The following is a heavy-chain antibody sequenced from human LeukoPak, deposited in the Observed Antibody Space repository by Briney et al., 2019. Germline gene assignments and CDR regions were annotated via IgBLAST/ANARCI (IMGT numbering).Heavy chain of an antibody. D-gene: IGHD4-11*01. V-gene: IGHV3-20*04. CDR3: ARDKSNYFFDY. CDR2: INWNGGNT. CDR1: GFTFDDYG. J-gene: IGHJ4*02. Sequence: RTGGSLRLSCAASGFTFDDYGMNWVRQAPGKGLEWVSGINWNGGNTDYADSVKGRFTISRDNAKKSLYPQMNSLRAEDTALYYCARDKSNYFFDYWGQGTLVTVSS.